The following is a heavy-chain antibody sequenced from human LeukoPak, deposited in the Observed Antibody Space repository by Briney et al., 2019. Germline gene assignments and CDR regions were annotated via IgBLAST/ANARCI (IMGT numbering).Heavy chain of an antibody. V-gene: IGHV3-23*01. CDR2: ISGDVRDT. D-gene: IGHD3-10*01. CDR3: AKDGYYSSANHFARLHFDL. CDR1: GSTFNAHA. Sequence: PGGSLRLSCEASGSTFNAHAMNWVRQAPGKGLEWVSVISGDVRDTNYANPVKGRFTISRDNSKNAVFLQMDSLRVEDTAMYYCAKDGYYSSANHFARLHFDLWGRGTLVTVSS. J-gene: IGHJ2*01.